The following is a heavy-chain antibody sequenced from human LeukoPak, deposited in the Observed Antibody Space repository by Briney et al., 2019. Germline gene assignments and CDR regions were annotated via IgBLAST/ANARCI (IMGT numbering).Heavy chain of an antibody. CDR2: IGIRGDT. D-gene: IGHD6-19*01. Sequence: GSLRLSCAASGFTFIDYDMHWVRQVIGKGLEWVSAIGIRGDTHYSGSVKGRFTISRENAESSLYLQMNSLRAEDTAVYYSARGGIQVSGIDEFDYWGQGTLVTVSS. CDR1: GFTFIDYD. CDR3: ARGGIQVSGIDEFDY. V-gene: IGHV3-13*01. J-gene: IGHJ4*02.